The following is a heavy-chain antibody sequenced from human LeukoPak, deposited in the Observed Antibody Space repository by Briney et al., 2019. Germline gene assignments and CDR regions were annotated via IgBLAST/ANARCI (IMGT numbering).Heavy chain of an antibody. CDR1: GGSISSYY. J-gene: IGHJ4*02. D-gene: IGHD3-10*01. CDR3: ARGSPIELFLFDY. Sequence: SETLSLTCTVSGGSISSYYWSWIRQPPGKGLEWIGYIYYSGSTNYNPSLKSRVTISVDTSKNQFSLKLSSVTAADTAVYYCARGSPIELFLFDYWGQGTLMTVSS. V-gene: IGHV4-59*01. CDR2: IYYSGST.